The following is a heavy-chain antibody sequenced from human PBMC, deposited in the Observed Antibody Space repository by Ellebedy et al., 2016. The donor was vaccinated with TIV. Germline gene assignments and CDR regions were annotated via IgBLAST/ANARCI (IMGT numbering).Heavy chain of an antibody. CDR2: ISNDGSNK. Sequence: GGSLRLXXAGSGFAFGSYAMHWVRQAPGKGLEWLALISNDGSNKFFADAVTGRFSISRDNSRSTMFLQMNSLRAEDTAIYYCASNLHTTVGPMDFFDSWGQGILVTVSS. V-gene: IGHV3-30*03. CDR3: ASNLHTTVGPMDFFDS. D-gene: IGHD1-26*01. CDR1: GFAFGSYA. J-gene: IGHJ4*02.